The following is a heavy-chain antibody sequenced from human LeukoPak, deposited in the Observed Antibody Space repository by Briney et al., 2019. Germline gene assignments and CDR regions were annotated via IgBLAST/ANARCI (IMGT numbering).Heavy chain of an antibody. J-gene: IGHJ4*02. CDR1: GFTFSSYW. CDR3: ARGPYDILTGYYGYYFDY. D-gene: IGHD3-9*01. CDR2: INSDGSST. Sequence: PGGSLRPSCAAPGFTFSSYWMHWVRQAPGKGLVWVSRINSDGSSTSYADSVKGRFTISRDNAKNTLYLQMNSLRAEDTAVYYCARGPYDILTGYYGYYFDYWGQGTLVTVSS. V-gene: IGHV3-74*01.